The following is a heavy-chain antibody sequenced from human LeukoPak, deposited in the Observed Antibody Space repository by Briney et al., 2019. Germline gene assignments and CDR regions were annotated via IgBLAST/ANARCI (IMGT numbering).Heavy chain of an antibody. CDR3: ARHGLGYCSGGSCYSGFPRYYYYMDV. V-gene: IGHV4-34*01. D-gene: IGHD2-15*01. CDR1: GGSISSYY. J-gene: IGHJ6*03. Sequence: SETLSLTCTVSGGSISSYYWSWIRQPPGKGLEWIGEINHSGSTNYNPSLKSRVTISVDTSKNQFSLKLSSVTAADTAVYYCARHGLGYCSGGSCYSGFPRYYYYMDVWGKGTTVTISS. CDR2: INHSGST.